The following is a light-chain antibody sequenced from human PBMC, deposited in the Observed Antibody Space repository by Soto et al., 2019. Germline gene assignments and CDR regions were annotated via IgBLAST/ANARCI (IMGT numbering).Light chain of an antibody. CDR2: EVS. J-gene: IGLJ1*01. V-gene: IGLV2-14*03. CDR1: SSDVGGYNF. CDR3: SSYTTSSTAV. Sequence: QSVLTQPASVFGSPGQSITISCTGTSSDVGGYNFVSWYQQHPGKAPKLMIYEVSNRPSGVSNRFSGSKSGNTASLTISGLQPEDEADYYCSSYTTSSTAVFGTGTRSPS.